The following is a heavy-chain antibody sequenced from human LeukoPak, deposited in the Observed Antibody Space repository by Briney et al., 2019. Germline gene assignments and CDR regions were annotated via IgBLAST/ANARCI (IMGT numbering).Heavy chain of an antibody. CDR3: ARDRVGLRATHDY. J-gene: IGHJ4*02. CDR2: ISSYNGDT. D-gene: IGHD1-26*01. CDR1: GYIFNKYG. Sequence: GASVKVSCKGSGYIFNKYGISWVRQAPGQGLEWMGWISSYNGDTDYAQKFQGRVTMTTDTSTSTAYMELRSLRSDDTAVYYCARDRVGLRATHDYWGQGTLVTVSS. V-gene: IGHV1-18*01.